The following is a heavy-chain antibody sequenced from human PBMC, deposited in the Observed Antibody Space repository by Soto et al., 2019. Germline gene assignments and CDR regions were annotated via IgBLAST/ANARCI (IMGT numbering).Heavy chain of an antibody. J-gene: IGHJ6*02. V-gene: IGHV4-34*01. Sequence: SETLSLTCAVYGGSFSGYYWSWIRQPPGKGLEWIGEINHSGSTNYNPSLKSRVTISVDTSKNQFSLKLSSVTAADTAVYYCARTYLRFLEWTYYYYGMDVWGQGTTVTVSS. CDR3: ARTYLRFLEWTYYYYGMDV. D-gene: IGHD3-3*01. CDR1: GGSFSGYY. CDR2: INHSGST.